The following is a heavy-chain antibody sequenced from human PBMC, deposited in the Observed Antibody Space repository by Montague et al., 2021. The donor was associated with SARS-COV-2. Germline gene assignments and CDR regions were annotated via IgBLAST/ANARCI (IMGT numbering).Heavy chain of an antibody. V-gene: IGHV4-59*08. CDR3: ARHGLVRYFDWLSQNYGMDV. Sequence: SETLSLTCTVSGGSISSYYWSWIRQPPGKGLEWIGYIYYSGSTNYNPSLKSRVTISVDTSKNQFSLKLSSVTAADTAVYDCARHGLVRYFDWLSQNYGMDVWGQGTTVTVSS. D-gene: IGHD3-9*01. J-gene: IGHJ6*02. CDR2: IYYSGST. CDR1: GGSISSYY.